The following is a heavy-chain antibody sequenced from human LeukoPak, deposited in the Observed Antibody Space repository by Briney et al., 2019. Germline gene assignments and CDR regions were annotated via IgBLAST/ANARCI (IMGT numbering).Heavy chain of an antibody. D-gene: IGHD3-22*01. CDR2: ISSSSTYI. CDR1: GITFISYS. CDR3: AKDFSYDSSGYYFDY. J-gene: IGHJ4*02. V-gene: IGHV3-21*06. Sequence: GGALRLSCAASGITFISYSMNWVRQAPGKGLEWVSSISSSSTYIYDADSVKGRFTISRDNAKNSLYLQMNSLRAEDTAVYYCAKDFSYDSSGYYFDYWGQGTLVTVSS.